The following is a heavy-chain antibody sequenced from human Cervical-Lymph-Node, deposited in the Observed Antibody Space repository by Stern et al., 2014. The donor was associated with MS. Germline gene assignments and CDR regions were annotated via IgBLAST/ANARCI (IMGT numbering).Heavy chain of an antibody. CDR3: ARLSVGETIFDF. Sequence: EVQLLESGAEVKKPGESLKISCKGSGYNFATSWIGWVRQTPGTGLEWMGIIDPGDSDAIYSPSFQGQVAMSADKSTGTAFLQWNSLKASDTAMYYCARLSVGETIFDFWGQGTLVTVSS. J-gene: IGHJ4*02. CDR2: IDPGDSDA. CDR1: GYNFATSW. V-gene: IGHV5-51*01. D-gene: IGHD3-16*01.